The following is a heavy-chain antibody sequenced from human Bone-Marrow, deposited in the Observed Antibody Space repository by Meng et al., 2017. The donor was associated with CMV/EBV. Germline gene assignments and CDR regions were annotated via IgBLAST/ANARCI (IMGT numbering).Heavy chain of an antibody. Sequence: GESLKISCAASGFTFSSYAMSWVRQAPGKGLEWVSAISGSGGSTYYADSVKGRFTISRDNSKNTMYLQMNSLRAEDTAVYYCATGSYRQVRGVARHFDYWGQGTLVTVSS. D-gene: IGHD3-10*01. J-gene: IGHJ4*02. V-gene: IGHV3-23*01. CDR2: ISGSGGST. CDR3: ATGSYRQVRGVARHFDY. CDR1: GFTFSSYA.